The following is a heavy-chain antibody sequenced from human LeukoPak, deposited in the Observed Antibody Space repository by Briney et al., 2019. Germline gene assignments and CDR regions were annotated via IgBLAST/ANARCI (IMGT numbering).Heavy chain of an antibody. D-gene: IGHD1-26*01. V-gene: IGHV1-18*01. CDR1: GYTFTSYG. CDR2: IRAYNGNT. CDR3: ARHPYGLIVGATNWFDP. Sequence: ASVKVSCKASGYTFTSYGISWVRQAPGQGLEWMGWIRAYNGNTNYAQKLQGRVTMTTDTSTSTAYMELRSLRSDDTAVYYCARHPYGLIVGATNWFDPWGQGTLVTVSS. J-gene: IGHJ5*02.